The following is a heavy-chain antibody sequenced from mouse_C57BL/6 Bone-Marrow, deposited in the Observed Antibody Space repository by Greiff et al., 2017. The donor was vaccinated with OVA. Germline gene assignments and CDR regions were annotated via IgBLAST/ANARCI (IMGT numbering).Heavy chain of an antibody. CDR3: ARIYYGNYVNYFDY. V-gene: IGHV3-8*01. D-gene: IGHD2-1*01. J-gene: IGHJ2*01. Sequence: EVQLQESGPGLAKPSQTLSLTCSVTGYSITSYYWNWIRKFPGNKLEYMGYISYSGSTSYNPSLKSRISITRDTSKNQYYLQLNSVTTEDTATYYCARIYYGNYVNYFDYWGQGTTLTVSS. CDR1: GYSITSYY. CDR2: ISYSGST.